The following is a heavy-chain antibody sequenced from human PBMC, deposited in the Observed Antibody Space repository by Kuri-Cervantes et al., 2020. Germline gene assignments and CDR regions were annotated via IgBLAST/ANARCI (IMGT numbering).Heavy chain of an antibody. V-gene: IGHV3-33*01. CDR3: ARVGEN. J-gene: IGHJ4*02. CDR1: GFTFSSYG. Sequence: GESLKISCAASGFTFSSYGVHWVRQAPGKGLEWVAIAWYDGSNEHYADSVRGRFTISRDNAKNTLYLQMNSLRAEDTAVYYCARVGENWGQGTLVTVSS. CDR2: AWYDGSNE. D-gene: IGHD3-16*01.